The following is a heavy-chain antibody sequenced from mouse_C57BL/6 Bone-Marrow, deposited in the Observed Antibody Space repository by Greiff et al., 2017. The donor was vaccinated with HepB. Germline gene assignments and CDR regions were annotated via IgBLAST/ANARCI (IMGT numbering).Heavy chain of an antibody. CDR3: AGAGLTTAAEPFY. CDR1: GYTFTDYE. J-gene: IGHJ2*01. CDR2: IDPETGGT. V-gene: IGHV1-15*01. Sequence: QVQLQQSGAELVRPGASVTLSCKASGYTFTDYEMHWVKQTPVQGLEWIGAIDPETGGTAYNQKFKGKAILTADKSSSTAYMKLRSLTSEDSAVYYCAGAGLTTAAEPFYCDRGKTTTVTA. D-gene: IGHD1-2*01.